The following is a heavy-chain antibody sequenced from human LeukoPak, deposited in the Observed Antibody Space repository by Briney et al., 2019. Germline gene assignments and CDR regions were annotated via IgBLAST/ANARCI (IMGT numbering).Heavy chain of an antibody. CDR2: INHSGST. J-gene: IGHJ4*02. Sequence: MPSETLSLTCAAYGGSFSGYYWSWIRQPPGKGLEWIGEINHSGSTNYNPSLKSRVTISVDTSKNQFSLKLSSVTAADTAVYYCARVIAVAGTVYWGQGTLVTVSS. D-gene: IGHD6-19*01. CDR3: ARVIAVAGTVY. V-gene: IGHV4-34*01. CDR1: GGSFSGYY.